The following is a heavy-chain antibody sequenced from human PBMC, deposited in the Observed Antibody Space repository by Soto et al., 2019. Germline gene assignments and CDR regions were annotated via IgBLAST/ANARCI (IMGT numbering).Heavy chain of an antibody. V-gene: IGHV3-48*02. CDR3: ARDADYDFRSGPRYYYGMDV. CDR2: ISSSSSTI. D-gene: IGHD3-3*01. Sequence: EVQLVESGGGLVQAGGSLRLSCAASGFTFSSYSMNWVRQAPGKGLEWVSYISSSSSTIYYADSVKGRFTISRDNAKNSLYLQMNSLRDEDTAVYYCARDADYDFRSGPRYYYGMDVWGQGTTVTVSS. CDR1: GFTFSSYS. J-gene: IGHJ6*02.